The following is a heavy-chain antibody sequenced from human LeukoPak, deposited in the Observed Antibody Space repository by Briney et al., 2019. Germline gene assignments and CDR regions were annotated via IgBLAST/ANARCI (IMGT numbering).Heavy chain of an antibody. V-gene: IGHV1-69*01. D-gene: IGHD3-22*01. CDR1: GGTFSSYA. Sequence: SVRVSCKASGGTFSSYAISWVRQAPGQGLEWMGGIIPIFGTANYAQKFQGRVTITADESTSTAYMELSSLRSEDTAVYYCAREESSGYYYDYWGQGTLVTVSS. CDR2: IIPIFGTA. CDR3: AREESSGYYYDY. J-gene: IGHJ4*02.